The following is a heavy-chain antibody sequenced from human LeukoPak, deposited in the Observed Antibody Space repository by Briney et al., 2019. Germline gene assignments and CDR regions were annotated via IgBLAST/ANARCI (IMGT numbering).Heavy chain of an antibody. V-gene: IGHV3-74*01. CDR2: INSDGSSI. D-gene: IGHD1-26*01. Sequence: GGSLRLSCAASGFTFSSHWMHWVRQAPGKGLVWVSRINSDGSSISYADSVKGRFTIPRDNAKNTLYLQMNSLRAEDTAVYYCAREQWELRHSDYWGQGTLVTVSS. CDR3: AREQWELRHSDY. J-gene: IGHJ4*02. CDR1: GFTFSSHW.